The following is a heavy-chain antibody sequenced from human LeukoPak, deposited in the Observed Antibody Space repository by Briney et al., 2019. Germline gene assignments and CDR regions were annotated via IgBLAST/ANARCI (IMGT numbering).Heavy chain of an antibody. CDR3: ARGKGYFDY. CDR2: IYYTGST. V-gene: IGHV4-59*01. CDR1: GGSISGYY. Sequence: SETLSLTCTVSGGSISGYYWSWIRQPPGKELEWIGYIYYTGSTNYNPSLKSRVTISADTSENRFSLKLESVTAADTAVYYCARGKGYFDYWGQGTLVTVSS. J-gene: IGHJ4*02.